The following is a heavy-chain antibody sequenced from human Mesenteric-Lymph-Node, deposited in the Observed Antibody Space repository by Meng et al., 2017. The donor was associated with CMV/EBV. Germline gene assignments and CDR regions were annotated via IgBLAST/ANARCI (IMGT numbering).Heavy chain of an antibody. V-gene: IGHV4-59*01. CDR2: IYYSGST. CDR1: GGSISSYY. CDR3: ARDGAMVTWGLDV. D-gene: IGHD5-18*01. Sequence: GSLRLSCTVSGGSISSYYWNWIRQPPGKGLEWIGYIYYSGSTNYNPSLKSRVTISVDTSKNQFSLKLSSVTAADTAVYYCARDGAMVTWGLDVWGQGTTVTVSS. J-gene: IGHJ6*02.